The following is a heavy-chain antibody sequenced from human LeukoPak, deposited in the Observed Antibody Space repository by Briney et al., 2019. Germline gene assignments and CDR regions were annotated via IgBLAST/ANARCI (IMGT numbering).Heavy chain of an antibody. CDR3: AKDPYRVVVATGNYLDP. D-gene: IGHD2-15*01. Sequence: GRSLRLSCAASGFTFSSYSMNWVRQAPGKGLEWVAVISHDGSNIYYGDSVKGRFSISRDNSKNTLYLQMNSLRVEDTAVYYCAKDPYRVVVATGNYLDPWGQGTLVTVSS. CDR2: ISHDGSNI. CDR1: GFTFSSYS. V-gene: IGHV3-30*18. J-gene: IGHJ5*02.